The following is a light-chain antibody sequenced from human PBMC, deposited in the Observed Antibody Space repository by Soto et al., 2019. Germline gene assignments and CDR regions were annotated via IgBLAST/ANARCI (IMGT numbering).Light chain of an antibody. V-gene: IGLV2-14*01. J-gene: IGLJ2*01. Sequence: QSVLTQSASVSGSPGQLITIPCTGTSSDVGGYDYVSWYQQHPGKVPKLIIYEVIKRPSGVSHRFSGSKSGNTASLTISGLQTEDEADYYCSSYTTSSALVFGGGTKVTVL. CDR3: SSYTTSSALV. CDR1: SSDVGGYDY. CDR2: EVI.